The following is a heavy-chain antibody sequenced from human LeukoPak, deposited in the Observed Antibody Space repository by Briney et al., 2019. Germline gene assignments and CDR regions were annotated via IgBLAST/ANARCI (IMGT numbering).Heavy chain of an antibody. CDR2: ISSSSSTI. CDR3: AREGHKRGIAGFDP. J-gene: IGHJ5*02. Sequence: QAGGSLRLSCAASGFTFSSYNMNWVRQAPGKGLEWVSYISSSSSTIYYADSVKGRFTISRDNAKNSLYLRMNSLRAEDTAVYYCAREGHKRGIAGFDPWGQGTLVTVSS. D-gene: IGHD6-13*01. V-gene: IGHV3-48*04. CDR1: GFTFSSYN.